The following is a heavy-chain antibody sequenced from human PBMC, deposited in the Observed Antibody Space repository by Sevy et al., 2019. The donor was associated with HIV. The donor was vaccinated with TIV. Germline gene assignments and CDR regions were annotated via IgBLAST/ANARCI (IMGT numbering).Heavy chain of an antibody. CDR2: IWNDRGNK. D-gene: IGHD2-8*02. CDR3: AKDRKVLLVVYAIPFDVFDI. CDR1: GFTFSRYG. Sequence: GGSLRLSCAASGFTFSRYGMHWVRQAPGKGLEWVAVIWNDRGNKHYADSVKGRFTISRDNSKNTLYLQMNSLRPEDTAVYYCAKDRKVLLVVYAIPFDVFDIWGQGTMVTVSS. J-gene: IGHJ3*02. V-gene: IGHV3-30*02.